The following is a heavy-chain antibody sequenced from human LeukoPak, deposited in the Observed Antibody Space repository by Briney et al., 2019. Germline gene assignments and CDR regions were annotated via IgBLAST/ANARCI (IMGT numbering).Heavy chain of an antibody. V-gene: IGHV4-59*01. CDR2: IYYSGST. D-gene: IGHD5-18*01. CDR1: GGSISSYY. J-gene: IGHJ3*02. Sequence: SETLSLTCTVSGGSISSYYWSWIRQPPGKGLEWIGYIYYSGSTNYNPSLKSRVTISVDTSKNQFSLKLSSVTAADTAMYYCAGRYNYAEDAFHIWGQGTMVTVSS. CDR3: AGRYNYAEDAFHI.